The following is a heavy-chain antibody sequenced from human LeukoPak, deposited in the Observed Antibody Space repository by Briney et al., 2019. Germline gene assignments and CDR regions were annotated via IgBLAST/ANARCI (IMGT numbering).Heavy chain of an antibody. V-gene: IGHV3-48*03. CDR2: ISSSGSTI. CDR3: ARMQYSGSYHRATPFDY. Sequence: PGKSLRLSCAASGFTFSSYDMNWVRQAPGKGLEWVSYISSSGSTIYYADSVKGRFTISRDNAKNSLYLQMNSLRAEDTAVYYCARMQYSGSYHRATPFDYWGQGTLVTVSS. J-gene: IGHJ4*02. D-gene: IGHD3-10*01. CDR1: GFTFSSYD.